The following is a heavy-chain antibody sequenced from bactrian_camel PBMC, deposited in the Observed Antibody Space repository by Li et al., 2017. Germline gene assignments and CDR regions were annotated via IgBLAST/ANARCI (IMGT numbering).Heavy chain of an antibody. D-gene: IGHD3*01. J-gene: IGHJ4*01. Sequence: HVQLVESGGGSVQAGGSLRLACVASGYIYSSHCMGWVRQAPGKEREGVAAIGQHGDTSYADSVKGRFTISKATANDTVYPRMTSLKPEDTAVYYCAAGPCYSESWCYPHRGQGTQVTVS. CDR2: IGQHGDT. V-gene: IGHV3S53*01. CDR3: AAGPCYSESWCYPH. CDR1: GYIYSSHC.